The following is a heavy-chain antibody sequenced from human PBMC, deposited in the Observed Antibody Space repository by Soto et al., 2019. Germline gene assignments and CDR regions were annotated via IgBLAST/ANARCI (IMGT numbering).Heavy chain of an antibody. V-gene: IGHV4-4*07. J-gene: IGHJ6*02. D-gene: IGHD3-3*01. Sequence: SETLSLTCTVSCGSNSSYYWSWIRQPSGKGLEWIGRIYTSGSTNYNPSLKSRVTMSVDTSKNQFALKLSSVTAADTAVYYCARERTGDLWSGSHYYDNYGKDVWGQGTTVTVSS. CDR2: IYTSGST. CDR3: ARERTGDLWSGSHYYDNYGKDV. CDR1: CGSNSSYY.